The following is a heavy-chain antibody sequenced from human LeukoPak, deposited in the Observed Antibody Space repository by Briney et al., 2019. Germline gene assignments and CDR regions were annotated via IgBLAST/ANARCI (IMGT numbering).Heavy chain of an antibody. Sequence: GGSLRLSCATSGFAFSNSCMNWVRQAPGKGLEWLSSIDSTSRHIVYTDSVKGRFTISRDNAKNALYLQMDSLGIDDTAVYYCAKARYSQLGDAFDIWGQGTMVTVSS. V-gene: IGHV3-21*01. CDR3: AKARYSQLGDAFDI. D-gene: IGHD6-6*01. J-gene: IGHJ3*02. CDR1: GFAFSNSC. CDR2: IDSTSRHI.